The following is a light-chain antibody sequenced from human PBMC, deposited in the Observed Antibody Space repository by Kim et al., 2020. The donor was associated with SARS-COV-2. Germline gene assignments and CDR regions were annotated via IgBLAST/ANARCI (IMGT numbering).Light chain of an antibody. CDR3: QQSYSVPWT. Sequence: DTQMTQSPSSLSASVGDRVTITCRASQSVSSYLNWYQQKPGKAPKLLIYATSSLQSGVPSRFSGSGSGTDFTLTISSLQPEDFATYYCQQSYSVPWTFGQGTKVDIK. CDR2: ATS. J-gene: IGKJ1*01. CDR1: QSVSSY. V-gene: IGKV1-39*01.